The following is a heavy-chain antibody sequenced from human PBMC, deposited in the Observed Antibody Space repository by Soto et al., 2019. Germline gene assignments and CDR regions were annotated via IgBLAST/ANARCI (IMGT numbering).Heavy chain of an antibody. D-gene: IGHD5-12*01. CDR3: ARDREGRDGYNYGFDY. CDR1: GGSISSGVYY. V-gene: IGHV4-31*03. Sequence: QVQLQESGPGLVKPSQTLSLTCTVSGGSISSGVYYWSWIRQHPGKGLEWVGYIYYSGSTYNNPSLRSRVTISVDTSKNQFSLKLTSVTAAYTAVYYCARDREGRDGYNYGFDYWGQGTLFTVSS. CDR2: IYYSGST. J-gene: IGHJ4*02.